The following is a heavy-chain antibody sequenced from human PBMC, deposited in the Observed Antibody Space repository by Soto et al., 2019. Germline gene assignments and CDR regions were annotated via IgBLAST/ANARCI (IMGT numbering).Heavy chain of an antibody. Sequence: ASVKVSCKAPGYTFTGYYMHWVRQAPGQGLEWMGWINPNSGGTNYAQKFQGWVTMTRDTSISTAYMELSRLRSDDTAVYYCARDRYYYDSSGYFRPHYYYYYGMDVWGQGTTVTVSS. CDR2: INPNSGGT. V-gene: IGHV1-2*04. CDR3: ARDRYYYDSSGYFRPHYYYYYGMDV. D-gene: IGHD3-22*01. J-gene: IGHJ6*02. CDR1: GYTFTGYY.